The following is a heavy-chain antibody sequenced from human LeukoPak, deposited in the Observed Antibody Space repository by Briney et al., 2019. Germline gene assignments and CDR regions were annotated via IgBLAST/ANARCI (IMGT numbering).Heavy chain of an antibody. D-gene: IGHD6-13*01. CDR3: ARNHDSSSWYYFDY. Sequence: TPSETLSLTCTVSDYSVNSIQCWGWIRQPPGKGLEWIGTICRSGSTYYNPSLKSRVTISLDTSKNQFSLKLSSVTAADTAVYYCARNHDSSSWYYFDYWGQGTLVTVSS. CDR2: ICRSGST. CDR1: DYSVNSIQC. J-gene: IGHJ4*02. V-gene: IGHV4-38-2*02.